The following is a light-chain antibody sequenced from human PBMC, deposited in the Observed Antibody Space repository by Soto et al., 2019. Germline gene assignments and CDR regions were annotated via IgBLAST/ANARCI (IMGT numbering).Light chain of an antibody. V-gene: IGLV4-69*01. J-gene: IGLJ2*01. CDR2: LNSDGSH. CDR3: QTWGSGIVV. CDR1: SGHSNYA. Sequence: QLVLTQSPSASASLGASVKLSCTLSSGHSNYAIAWHQQQSEKGPRYLMKLNSDGSHSKGDGIPDRFSGSSSVAERYLTISSLQSEDEADYYCQTWGSGIVVFGAGTKVTVL.